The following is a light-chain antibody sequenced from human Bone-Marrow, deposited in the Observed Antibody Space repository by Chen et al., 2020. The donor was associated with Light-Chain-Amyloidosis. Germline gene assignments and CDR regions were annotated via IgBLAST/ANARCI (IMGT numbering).Light chain of an antibody. CDR1: SSDVGGANH. V-gene: IGLV2-14*01. J-gene: IGLJ1*01. CDR3: SSYTITNTLV. Sequence: QSALTQPASVSGSPGQSITISCNGTSSDVGGANHVSWYQQHPDKAPKLMIYEVTNRPSWVPDRFSGSKSDNTASLTISGLQTEDEADYFCSSYTITNTLVFGSGTRVTVL. CDR2: EVT.